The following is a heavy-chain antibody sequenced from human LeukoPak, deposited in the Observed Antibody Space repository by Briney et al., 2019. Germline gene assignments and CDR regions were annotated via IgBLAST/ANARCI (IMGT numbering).Heavy chain of an antibody. Sequence: PGGSLRLSCAASGFTFSSYSMNWVRQAPGKGLEWVSSISSSSSYIYYADSVKGRFTISRDNAKNSLYLQMNSLRAEDTAVYYCARVQSLAWGVGYYGMDVWGQGTTVTVSS. CDR3: ARVQSLAWGVGYYGMDV. CDR1: GFTFSSYS. D-gene: IGHD3-16*01. V-gene: IGHV3-21*01. CDR2: ISSSSSYI. J-gene: IGHJ6*02.